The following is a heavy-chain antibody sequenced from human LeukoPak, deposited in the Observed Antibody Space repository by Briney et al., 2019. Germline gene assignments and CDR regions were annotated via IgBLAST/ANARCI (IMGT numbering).Heavy chain of an antibody. D-gene: IGHD4-17*01. CDR2: IYYSGST. V-gene: IGHV4-39*07. CDR1: GGSIGSSSYY. CDR3: ARVPTVTTYYYYYYMDV. Sequence: SETLSLTCTVSGGSIGSSSYYWGWIRQPPGKGLEWIGSIYYSGSTYYNPSLKSRVTISVDTSKNQFSLKLSSVTAADTAVYYCARVPTVTTYYYYYYMDVWGKGTTVTVSS. J-gene: IGHJ6*03.